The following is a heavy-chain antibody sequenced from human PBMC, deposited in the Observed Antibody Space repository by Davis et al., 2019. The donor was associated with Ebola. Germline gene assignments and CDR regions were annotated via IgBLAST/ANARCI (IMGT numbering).Heavy chain of an antibody. Sequence: ASVKVSCKASGYTFTTHYIHWVRQAPGQGLEWMGIINPTTSSTNYAQSFQGRVTMTRDTSTSTVYMELSSLRSEDTATYYCARDQRRKGTLDSWGQGTQVTVSS. CDR3: ARDQRRKGTLDS. CDR1: GYTFTTHY. V-gene: IGHV1-46*01. CDR2: INPTTSST. J-gene: IGHJ4*02. D-gene: IGHD1-14*01.